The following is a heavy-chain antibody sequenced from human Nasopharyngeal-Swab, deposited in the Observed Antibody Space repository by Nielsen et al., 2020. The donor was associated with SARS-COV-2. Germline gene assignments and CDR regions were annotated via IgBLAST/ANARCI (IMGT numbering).Heavy chain of an antibody. CDR3: AKGGRTVNTEVSYYYYYMDV. Sequence: GESLKISCAASGFTFSSYGMHWVRQAPGKGLEWVAVISYDGSNKYYADSVKGRFTISRDNSKNTLYLQMNSLRAEDTAVYYCAKGGRTVNTEVSYYYYYMDVWGKGTTVTVSS. D-gene: IGHD4-17*01. CDR1: GFTFSSYG. CDR2: ISYDGSNK. J-gene: IGHJ6*03. V-gene: IGHV3-30*18.